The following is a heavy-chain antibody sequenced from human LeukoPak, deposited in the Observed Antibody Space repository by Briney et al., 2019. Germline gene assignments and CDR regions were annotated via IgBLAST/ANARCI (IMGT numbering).Heavy chain of an antibody. CDR3: ARDKFWYDC. D-gene: IGHD6-13*01. J-gene: IGHJ4*02. Sequence: GGSLRLSCVASGFTFSNYPMHWVRQAPGKRLEYVSAITSNGGSTYYANSVKGRFTIPRDNSKNTLYLQMGSLRVEDTAMYYCARDKFWYDCWGQGTLVTVSS. V-gene: IGHV3-64*01. CDR1: GFTFSNYP. CDR2: ITSNGGST.